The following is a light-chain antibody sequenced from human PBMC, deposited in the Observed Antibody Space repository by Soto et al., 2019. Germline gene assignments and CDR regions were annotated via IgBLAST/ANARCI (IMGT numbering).Light chain of an antibody. CDR3: QQYNTYWT. J-gene: IGKJ1*01. CDR2: KAS. V-gene: IGKV1-5*03. Sequence: IQMTQSPSTLPASVGDRVTITCRASQSINNWLAWYQQKPGKAPKLLIYKASTLESGVPSRFSGSGSGTEFTRTISSLQPDDFATYYCQQYNTYWTFGQGTKVEIK. CDR1: QSINNW.